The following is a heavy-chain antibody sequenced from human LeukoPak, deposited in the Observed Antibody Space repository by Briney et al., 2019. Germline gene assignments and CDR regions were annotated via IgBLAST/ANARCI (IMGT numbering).Heavy chain of an antibody. CDR1: VYTFTGYY. CDR2: INPNSGDT. CDR3: ARVYSIRSFDY. V-gene: IGHV1-2*02. Sequence: ASVKMSCQASVYTFTGYYMHWVRQAPGQGLAWMGWINPNSGDTNTAKKFQGRVTMTRDTSINTAYMELNRLTSDDTAVYYCARVYSIRSFDYWGQGTLVTVTS. J-gene: IGHJ4*02. D-gene: IGHD2-15*01.